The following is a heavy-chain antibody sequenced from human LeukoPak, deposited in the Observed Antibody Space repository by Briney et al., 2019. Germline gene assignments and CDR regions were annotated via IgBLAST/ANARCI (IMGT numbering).Heavy chain of an antibody. CDR3: AKSPIEVVINTNLDY. CDR2: ISGSGGST. Sequence: GGSLRLSCAASGFTFSSYAMSWVRQAPGKGLEWVSAISGSGGSTYYADSVKGRFTISRDNSKNTLYLQMNSLRAEDTAVYYCAKSPIEVVINTNLDYWGQGTLVSVST. D-gene: IGHD3-22*01. CDR1: GFTFSSYA. V-gene: IGHV3-23*01. J-gene: IGHJ4*02.